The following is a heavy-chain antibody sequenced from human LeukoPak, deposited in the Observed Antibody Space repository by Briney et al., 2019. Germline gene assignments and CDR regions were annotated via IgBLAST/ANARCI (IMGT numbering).Heavy chain of an antibody. CDR3: AKSGGYGLIDY. V-gene: IGHV4-39*01. D-gene: IGHD6-25*01. CDR2: IYSSGST. Sequence: SETLSLTCNVSGVSISSSSYYWGWIRQPPGKGLEWIGSIYSSGSTYYNSSLKSRVTISIDTSKNQVSLKMSSVIAADTAVYYCAKSGGYGLIDYWGQGTLVTVSS. CDR1: GVSISSSSYY. J-gene: IGHJ4*01.